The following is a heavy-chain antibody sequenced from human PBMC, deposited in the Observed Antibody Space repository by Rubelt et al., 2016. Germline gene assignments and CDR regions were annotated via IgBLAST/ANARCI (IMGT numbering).Heavy chain of an antibody. CDR2: IYGGGEI. Sequence: EVQLVESGGGLIQPGGSLRLSCAASGFTVSDTYMSWVRQTSGKGLEWVSVIYGGGEIYYADSVKGRFTISRDSSKNTLDLKKNSLRAEDTAVYYCARSTSGWHSEWGQGTLVRVSS. CDR3: ARSTSGWHSE. CDR1: GFTVSDTY. D-gene: IGHD6-19*01. V-gene: IGHV3-53*01. J-gene: IGHJ4*02.